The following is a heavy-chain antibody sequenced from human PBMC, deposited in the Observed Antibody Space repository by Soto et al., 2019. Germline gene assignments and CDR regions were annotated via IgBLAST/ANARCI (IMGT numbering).Heavy chain of an antibody. D-gene: IGHD3-10*01. CDR1: GFTFSRYG. CDR3: AKDNYYGSGSYSYYYYGMDV. Sequence: GGSLRPSCAASGFTFSRYGMHWVRQAPCKGLEWVAVISYDGSNKYYADSVKGRFTISRDNSKNTLYLQMNSLRAEDTAVYYCAKDNYYGSGSYSYYYYGMDVWGQGTTVTASS. J-gene: IGHJ6*02. V-gene: IGHV3-30*18. CDR2: ISYDGSNK.